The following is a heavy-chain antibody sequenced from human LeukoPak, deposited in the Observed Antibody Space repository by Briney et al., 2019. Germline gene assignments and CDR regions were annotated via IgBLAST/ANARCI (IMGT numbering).Heavy chain of an antibody. J-gene: IGHJ4*02. D-gene: IGHD1-26*01. Sequence: SETLSLTCTVSGDSINSYYWAWIRQPPGKGLEWIGYIYSSGSTNYSPSLKSRVTISVDTSKNQFSLKLSSVTAADTAVYSCARGGPSGSHTAYWGQGTLVTVSS. CDR1: GDSINSYY. CDR3: ARGGPSGSHTAY. CDR2: IYSSGST. V-gene: IGHV4-4*09.